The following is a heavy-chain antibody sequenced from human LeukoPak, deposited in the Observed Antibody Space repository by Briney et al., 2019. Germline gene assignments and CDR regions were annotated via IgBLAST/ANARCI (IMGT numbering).Heavy chain of an antibody. CDR2: NSAYNGDT. Sequence: GASVKVSCKASGYSFTSHSISWVRQAPGQGLEWMGWNSAYNGDTKYAQKFQGRVTMTTDASTTTAYMELRSLTSDDTAVYYCARDPSNSIGRYGHFDYWGQGTLVTVSS. V-gene: IGHV1-18*01. D-gene: IGHD6-19*01. CDR3: ARDPSNSIGRYGHFDY. J-gene: IGHJ4*02. CDR1: GYSFTSHS.